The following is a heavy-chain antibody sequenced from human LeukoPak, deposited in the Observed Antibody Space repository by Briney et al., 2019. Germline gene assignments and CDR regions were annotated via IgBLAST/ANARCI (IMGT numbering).Heavy chain of an antibody. CDR1: GYTFTGYY. CDR2: INPNSGGT. V-gene: IGHV1-2*06. J-gene: IGHJ4*02. Sequence: ASVKVSCKASGYTFTGYYMHWVRQAPGQGLEWMGRINPNSGGTNYAQKFQGRVTMTRDTSISTAYMEVIILRSGDTAVYYCASEGPDDLAYWGQGTLVTVSS. CDR3: ASEGPDDLAY.